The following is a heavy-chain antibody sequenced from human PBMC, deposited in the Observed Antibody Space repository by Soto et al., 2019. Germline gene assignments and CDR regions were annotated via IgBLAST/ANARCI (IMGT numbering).Heavy chain of an antibody. D-gene: IGHD1-26*01. CDR1: GFTFSSYA. J-gene: IGHJ6*02. Sequence: EVHLLESGGGLVQPGGSLRLSCAASGFTFSSYAMSWVRQAPGKGLEWVSTFSGSGGSTYYADSVKGRFTISRDNSKNTLYLQMNSLRADDTAVYYCAKGGELLPYYGMDVWGQGTTVIVSS. V-gene: IGHV3-23*01. CDR2: FSGSGGST. CDR3: AKGGELLPYYGMDV.